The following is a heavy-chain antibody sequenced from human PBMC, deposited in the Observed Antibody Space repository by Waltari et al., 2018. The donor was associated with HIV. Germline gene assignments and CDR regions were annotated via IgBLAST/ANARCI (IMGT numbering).Heavy chain of an antibody. Sequence: EVQLMQSGAEVKKPGATVKISCKISGYSFIDYPIHWVRHTPEKGREWMGMIDPEDGRKQSAPNFQGRRTMTADTATDTSFMEMRGLKSEDTAVYYCTSDSVRMYLHYWGQGTLVTVSS. D-gene: IGHD1-26*01. J-gene: IGHJ4*02. CDR2: IDPEDGRK. CDR1: GYSFIDYP. V-gene: IGHV1-69-2*01. CDR3: TSDSVRMYLHY.